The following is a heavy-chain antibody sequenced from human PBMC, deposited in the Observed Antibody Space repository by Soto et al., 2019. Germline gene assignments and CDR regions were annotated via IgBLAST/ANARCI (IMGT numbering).Heavy chain of an antibody. J-gene: IGHJ4*02. Sequence: EVQLVESGGGLVQPGGSLKLSCAASGFTFSGSGMHWGRQASGKGLEWVGRIRSKVNSYATAYAASVEGRFTISRDDSKNTAYLQMNSLKTEDTAVYYCTRHSADYWGQGTLVTVSS. V-gene: IGHV3-73*01. D-gene: IGHD6-19*01. CDR2: IRSKVNSYAT. CDR3: TRHSADY. CDR1: GFTFSGSG.